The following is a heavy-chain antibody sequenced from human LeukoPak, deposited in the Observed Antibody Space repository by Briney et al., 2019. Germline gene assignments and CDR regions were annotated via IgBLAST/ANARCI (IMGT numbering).Heavy chain of an antibody. CDR1: GGSISSYY. V-gene: IGHV4-59*01. CDR2: IYYSGST. D-gene: IGHD3-22*01. CDR3: ARDGGDSSGYWDYFDY. J-gene: IGHJ4*02. Sequence: SETLSLTCTVSGGSISSYYWSWIRQPPGKGLEWIGYIYYSGSTNYNPSLKSRVTISVDTSKNQFSLKLSSVTAADTAVYYCARDGGDSSGYWDYFDYWGQGTLVTVSS.